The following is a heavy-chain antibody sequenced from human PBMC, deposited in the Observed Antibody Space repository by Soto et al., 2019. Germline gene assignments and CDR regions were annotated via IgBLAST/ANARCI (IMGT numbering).Heavy chain of an antibody. CDR1: GGSISSSNW. Sequence: QVQLQESGPGLVKPSGTLSLTCAVSGGSISSSNWWSWVRQPPGKGLEWIGEIYHSGSTNYNPSLKSRVTISVDKSKNQFSLKLSSVTAADTAVYYCARVLITMVRGVIITPYYYYGMDVWGQGTTVTVSS. D-gene: IGHD3-10*01. CDR3: ARVLITMVRGVIITPYYYYGMDV. J-gene: IGHJ6*02. V-gene: IGHV4-4*02. CDR2: IYHSGST.